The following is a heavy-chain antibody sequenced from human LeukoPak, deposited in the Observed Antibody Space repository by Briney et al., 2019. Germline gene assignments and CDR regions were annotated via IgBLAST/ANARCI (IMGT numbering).Heavy chain of an antibody. CDR1: GFTFSNAW. Sequence: PGGSLRLSCAASGFTFSNAWMSWVRQAPGKGLEWVGRIKSKTDGGTTDYTAPVKGRFTISRDDSKNTLYLQMNSLKTEDTAVYYCAKDPLLTGTTGYWGQGTLVTVSS. CDR2: IKSKTDGGTT. V-gene: IGHV3-15*01. CDR3: AKDPLLTGTTGY. D-gene: IGHD1-7*01. J-gene: IGHJ4*02.